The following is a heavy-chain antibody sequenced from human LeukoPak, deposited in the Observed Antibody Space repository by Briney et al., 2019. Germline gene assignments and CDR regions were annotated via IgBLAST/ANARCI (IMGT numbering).Heavy chain of an antibody. Sequence: SETLSLTCTVSGGSISSSSYYWGWIRQPPGKGLEWIGSIYYSGSTYYNPSLKSRVTISVDTSKNQFSLKLSSVTAADTAVYYCARDLRIYSGHWFDPWGQGTLVTVSS. CDR3: ARDLRIYSGHWFDP. CDR2: IYYSGST. V-gene: IGHV4-39*07. CDR1: GGSISSSSYY. D-gene: IGHD5-12*01. J-gene: IGHJ5*02.